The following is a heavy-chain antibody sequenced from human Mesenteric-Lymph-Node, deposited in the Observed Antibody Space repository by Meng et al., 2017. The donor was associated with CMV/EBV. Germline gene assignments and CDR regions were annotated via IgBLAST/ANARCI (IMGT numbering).Heavy chain of an antibody. CDR2: IRYDGSNK. V-gene: IGHV3-30*02. CDR1: GFTFSSYG. Sequence: GESLTISCAASGFTFSSYGMHWVRQAPGKGLEWVAFIRYDGSNKYYADSVKGRFTISRDNSKNTLYLQMNSLRAEDTAVYYCAKDLQQLVDYYYYGMDVWGQGTTVTVSS. D-gene: IGHD6-13*01. J-gene: IGHJ6*02. CDR3: AKDLQQLVDYYYYGMDV.